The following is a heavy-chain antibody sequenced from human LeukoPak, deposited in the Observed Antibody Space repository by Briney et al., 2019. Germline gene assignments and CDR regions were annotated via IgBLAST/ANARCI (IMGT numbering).Heavy chain of an antibody. CDR3: ARDRHYYGSGSYYPSWFDP. CDR2: ISESGSYI. D-gene: IGHD3-10*01. CDR1: GFTFSSYS. V-gene: IGHV3-21*01. Sequence: GGSLRLSCAASGFTFSSYSMNWVRQAPGKGLEWVSSISESGSYIYYADSVKGRFTISRDNAKNSLYLQMNSLRAEDTAVYYCARDRHYYGSGSYYPSWFDPWGQGTLVTVSS. J-gene: IGHJ5*02.